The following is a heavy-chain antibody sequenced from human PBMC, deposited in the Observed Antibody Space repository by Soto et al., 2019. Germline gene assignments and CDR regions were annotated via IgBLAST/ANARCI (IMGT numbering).Heavy chain of an antibody. Sequence: PSETLSLTCAVSGDSISSGAWWSWVRQSPGKGLQWIGEIYHSGNTRNNPSLKSRVTMSVDKSNNQFSLNLMSVTAADTATYYCARDSRTGCSSTDCYMYWGRGIMATVXS. CDR1: GDSISSGAW. V-gene: IGHV4-4*02. J-gene: IGHJ4*02. CDR3: ARDSRTGCSSTDCYMY. D-gene: IGHD2-2*01. CDR2: IYHSGNT.